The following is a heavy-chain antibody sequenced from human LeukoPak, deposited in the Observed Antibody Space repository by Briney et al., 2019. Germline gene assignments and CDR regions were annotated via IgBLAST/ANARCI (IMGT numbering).Heavy chain of an antibody. J-gene: IGHJ3*02. CDR2: INQDGSEK. Sequence: GGSLRLSCAASGFTFSNYWMSWARQAPGKGLEWVAHINQDGSEKYYVDSVKGRFTISRDNAKNSLYLQMNSLRAEGTAVYLWGRDGGGDIVVAFAFDIWGQGTMVTVSS. D-gene: IGHD2-15*01. CDR3: GRDGGGDIVVAFAFDI. CDR1: GFTFSNYW. V-gene: IGHV3-7*05.